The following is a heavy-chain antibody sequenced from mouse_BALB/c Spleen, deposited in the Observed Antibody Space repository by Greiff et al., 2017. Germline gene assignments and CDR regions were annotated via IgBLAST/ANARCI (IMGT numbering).Heavy chain of an antibody. CDR3: ARRWFYYFDY. Sequence: VQLQQSGPELVKPGASVKISCKASGYSFTGYYMHWVKQSHVKSLEWIGRINPYNGATSYNQNFKDKASLTVDKSSSTAYMELHSLTSEDSAVYYCARRWFYYFDYWGQGTTLTVSS. CDR1: GYSFTGYY. V-gene: IGHV1-31*01. J-gene: IGHJ2*01. CDR2: INPYNGAT. D-gene: IGHD2-3*01.